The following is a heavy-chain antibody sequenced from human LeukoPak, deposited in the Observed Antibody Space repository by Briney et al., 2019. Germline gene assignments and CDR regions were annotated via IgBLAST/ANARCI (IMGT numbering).Heavy chain of an antibody. CDR1: GFTFSSYS. CDR2: ISASGGST. V-gene: IGHV3-23*01. J-gene: IGHJ5*02. CDR3: ARGSVYSSSWVDWIDD. Sequence: AGSLRLSCAASGFTFSSYSMSWVRQAPGKGLEWVSAISASGGSTYYADSVKGRFTISRDNSKNTLSLQMNSLRAEDAAVYYCARGSVYSSSWVDWIDDWGQGTLVTVSS. D-gene: IGHD6-13*01.